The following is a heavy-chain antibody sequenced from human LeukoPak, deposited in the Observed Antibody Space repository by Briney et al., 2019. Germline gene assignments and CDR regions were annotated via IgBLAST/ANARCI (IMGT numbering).Heavy chain of an antibody. V-gene: IGHV3-30*03. D-gene: IGHD1-1*01. CDR2: ISYDGSNK. CDR1: GFTFSSYG. J-gene: IGHJ3*02. CDR3: VRNSSPSGTTKADAFDI. Sequence: GGSLRLSCAASGFTFSSYGMHWVRQAPGKGLEWVAVISYDGSNKYYADSVKGRFTISRDNSKNTLHLQMNNLRPEDTALYFCVRNSSPSGTTKADAFDIWGLGTVVTVFS.